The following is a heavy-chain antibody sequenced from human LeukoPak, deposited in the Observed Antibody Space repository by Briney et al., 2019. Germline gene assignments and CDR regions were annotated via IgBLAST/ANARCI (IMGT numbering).Heavy chain of an antibody. V-gene: IGHV3-23*01. CDR1: GFTFSDYD. Sequence: GGSLRLSCAASGFTFSDYDMSWVRQAPGKGLEWVSAISGSGDSTYYADTVKGRFTISRDSSKNTMYLQMNSLRAEDTAVYYCAKVSYDSSAPSDYWGQGTLVTVSS. J-gene: IGHJ4*02. D-gene: IGHD3-22*01. CDR2: ISGSGDST. CDR3: AKVSYDSSAPSDY.